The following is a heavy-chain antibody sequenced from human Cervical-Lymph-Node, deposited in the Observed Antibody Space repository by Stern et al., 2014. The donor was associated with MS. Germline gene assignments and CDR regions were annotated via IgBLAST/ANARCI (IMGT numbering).Heavy chain of an antibody. Sequence: QVQLQESGPGLVKPSETLSLTCTVSGGSISSYYWSWIRQPPGKGLEWIGYIYYSGSTNYNPSLKSRVTISVDTSKNQFSLKLSSATAADTAVYYCARGATQAFDPWGQGTLVTVSS. CDR1: GGSISSYY. CDR3: ARGATQAFDP. V-gene: IGHV4-59*01. J-gene: IGHJ5*02. CDR2: IYYSGST.